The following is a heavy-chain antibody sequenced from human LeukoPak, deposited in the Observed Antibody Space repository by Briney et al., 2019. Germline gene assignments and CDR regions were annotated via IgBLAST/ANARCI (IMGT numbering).Heavy chain of an antibody. V-gene: IGHV1-2*02. CDR1: GYTFTDYY. J-gene: IGHJ4*02. D-gene: IGHD6-19*01. CDR3: AGLLGVAGTTRLDY. Sequence: ASVKVSCKASGYTFTDYYLHWVRQAPGHGLEWMGWINPNSGGTNYAQKFQGRVTMTRDTSITTAYMELNRLRSDDTAVYYCAGLLGVAGTTRLDYWGQGTLVTVSS. CDR2: INPNSGGT.